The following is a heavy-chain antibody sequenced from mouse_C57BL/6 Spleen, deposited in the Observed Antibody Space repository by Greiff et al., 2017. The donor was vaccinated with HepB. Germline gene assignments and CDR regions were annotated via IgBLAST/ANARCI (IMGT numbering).Heavy chain of an antibody. V-gene: IGHV5-6*01. D-gene: IGHD1-1*01. Sequence: EVQLKESGGDLVKPGGSLKLSCAASGFTFSSYGMSWVRQTPDKRLEWVATISSGGSYTYYPDSVKGRFTISRDNAKNTLYLQMSSLKSEDTAMYYCARHGSSYDYIDYWGQGTTLTVSS. CDR1: GFTFSSYG. CDR2: ISSGGSYT. CDR3: ARHGSSYDYIDY. J-gene: IGHJ2*01.